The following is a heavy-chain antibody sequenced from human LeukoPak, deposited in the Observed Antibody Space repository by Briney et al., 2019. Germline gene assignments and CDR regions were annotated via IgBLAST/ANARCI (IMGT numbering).Heavy chain of an antibody. CDR1: GFVFSTYG. V-gene: IGHV3-30*18. CDR2: ISYDGSNK. J-gene: IGHJ1*01. CDR3: AKEILINLKGAVYFQN. Sequence: TGGSLRLSCAASGFVFSTYGMHWVRQAPGKGLEWVAVISYDGSNKFYTDSVKGRFTISRDNSKNTMSLQMNSLRAEDTAVYYCAKEILINLKGAVYFQNWGQGTLVTVSS. D-gene: IGHD1-26*01.